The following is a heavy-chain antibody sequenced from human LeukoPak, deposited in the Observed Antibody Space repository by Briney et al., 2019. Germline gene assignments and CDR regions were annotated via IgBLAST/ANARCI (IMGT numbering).Heavy chain of an antibody. CDR2: ISSTTYT. CDR3: ARHGSGWSRDV. D-gene: IGHD6-19*01. CDR1: GFTFSVYS. J-gene: IGHJ6*02. Sequence: GGSLRLSCAASGFTFSVYSMSWIRQAPEKGLEWVSSISSTTYTYYADSVKGRFTISRDNSKNSLYLQMNSLTAEDTALYYCARHGSGWSRDVWGQGTTVTVSS. V-gene: IGHV3-21*01.